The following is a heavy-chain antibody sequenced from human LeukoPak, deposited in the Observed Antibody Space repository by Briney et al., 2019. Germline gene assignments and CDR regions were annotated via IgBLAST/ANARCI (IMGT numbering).Heavy chain of an antibody. Sequence: KPGGSMRLPGAGSGFTFNNAWMRWVRQAPGKGLQWVGSIKSKTDGEITDYAAPMKGRSTISRDDSENTLKLQMNGLKTEDTAAYYCTTDAVADTQFDYWGQGTLVTVSS. J-gene: IGHJ4*02. CDR3: TTDAVADTQFDY. V-gene: IGHV3-15*01. CDR1: GFTFNNAW. CDR2: IKSKTDGEIT. D-gene: IGHD5-18*01.